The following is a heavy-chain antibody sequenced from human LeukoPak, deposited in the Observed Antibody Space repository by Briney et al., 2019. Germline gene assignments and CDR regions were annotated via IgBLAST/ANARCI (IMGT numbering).Heavy chain of an antibody. CDR2: INPSGGST. CDR1: GHTFTSYY. V-gene: IGHV1-46*01. CDR3: ASYCSSTSCYLDAFDI. Sequence: GASVKVSCMASGHTFTSYYMHWVRQAPGQGLEWMGIINPSGGSTSYAQKFQGRVTMTRDMSTSTVYMELSSLRSEDTAVYYCASYCSSTSCYLDAFDIWGQGTMVTVSS. D-gene: IGHD2-2*01. J-gene: IGHJ3*02.